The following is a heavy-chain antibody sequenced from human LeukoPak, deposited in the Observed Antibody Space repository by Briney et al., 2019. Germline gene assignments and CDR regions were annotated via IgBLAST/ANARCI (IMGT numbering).Heavy chain of an antibody. D-gene: IGHD3-22*01. Sequence: SQTLSLTCTVSGGSLSRPGYYWSWIRQHPGKGLEWLGYIYYTGRTYYNPSLKSRVTVSVDTSKNQFSLKLSSVTAADTAVYYCGRFYDSGGLDYWGQGSLVTVSP. CDR3: GRFYDSGGLDY. CDR1: GGSLSRPGYY. J-gene: IGHJ4*02. V-gene: IGHV4-31*03. CDR2: IYYTGRT.